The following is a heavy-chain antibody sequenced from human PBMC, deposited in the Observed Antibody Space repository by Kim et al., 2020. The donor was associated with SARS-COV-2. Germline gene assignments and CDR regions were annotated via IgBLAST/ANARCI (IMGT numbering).Heavy chain of an antibody. CDR2: ISDSGGET. V-gene: IGHV3-23*01. CDR1: GFTFSSFA. D-gene: IGHD1-1*01. J-gene: IGHJ2*01. Sequence: GGSLRLSCAASGFTFSSFAMTWVRQAPGKGLEWVSIISDSGGETFYADSVKGRFTISRDNSKNTLYLQMNSLRAEDTAVYYCAKKGKPERDQLYFGRWGRGALFTLS. CDR3: AKKGKPERDQLYFGR.